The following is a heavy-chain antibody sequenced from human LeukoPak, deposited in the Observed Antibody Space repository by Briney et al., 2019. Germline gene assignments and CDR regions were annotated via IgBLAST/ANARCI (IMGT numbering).Heavy chain of an antibody. J-gene: IGHJ3*02. CDR3: ARAGITIFGVVTGAFDI. CDR1: GYSISSGYY. D-gene: IGHD3-3*01. Sequence: SETLSLTCTVSGYSISSGYYWGWIRQPPGKGLEWIGSIYHSGSTYYNPSLKSRVTISVDTSKNQFSLKLSSVTAADTDVYYCARAGITIFGVVTGAFDIWGQGTMVTVSS. CDR2: IYHSGST. V-gene: IGHV4-38-2*02.